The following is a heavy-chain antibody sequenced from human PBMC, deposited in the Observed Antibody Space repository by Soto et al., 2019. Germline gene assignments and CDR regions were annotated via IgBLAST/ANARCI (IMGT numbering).Heavy chain of an antibody. V-gene: IGHV2-70*01. CDR1: GFSLSTSGMC. D-gene: IGHD6-19*01. CDR2: IDWDDDK. CDR3: ARILGNIAVAGWGYGMDV. Sequence: SGPTLVKPTQTLTLTCTFSGFSLSTSGMCVSWIRQPPGKALEWLALIDWDDDKYYSTSLKTRLTISKNTSKNQVVLTMTNMDPVDTATYYCARILGNIAVAGWGYGMDVWGQGTTVTVSS. J-gene: IGHJ6*02.